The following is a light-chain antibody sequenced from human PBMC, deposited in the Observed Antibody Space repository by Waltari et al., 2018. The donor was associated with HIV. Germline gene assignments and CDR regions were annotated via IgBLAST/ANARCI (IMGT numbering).Light chain of an antibody. CDR1: DSNIGSNT. V-gene: IGLV1-44*01. CDR3: AAWDDSLNAYV. CDR2: SDD. Sequence: QSVLTQPPSASGTPGQRVVISCSGSDSNIGSNTIKWFQQLPGSAPKVLVYSDDHRPSGVPDRVSGSKSGKSASLAISGVQSEDEADYYCAAWDDSLNAYVFGSGTKVTVL. J-gene: IGLJ1*01.